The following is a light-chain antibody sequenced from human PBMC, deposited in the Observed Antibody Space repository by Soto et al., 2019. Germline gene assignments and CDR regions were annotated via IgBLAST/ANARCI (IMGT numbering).Light chain of an antibody. CDR3: QSYDSSLSGSYV. CDR2: GNN. CDR1: SSNIGAGYD. V-gene: IGLV1-40*01. Sequence: QPVLTQPPSVSGAQGQRVTISCTGSSSNIGAGYDVHWYQRLPGTAPKVLIYGNNNRPSGVPDRFSGSKSGTSASLAITGLQAEDEADYYCQSYDSSLSGSYVFGTGTKLTVL. J-gene: IGLJ1*01.